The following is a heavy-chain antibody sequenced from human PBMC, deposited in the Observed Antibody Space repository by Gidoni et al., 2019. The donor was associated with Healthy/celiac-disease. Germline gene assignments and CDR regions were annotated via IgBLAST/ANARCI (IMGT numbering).Heavy chain of an antibody. CDR1: GGTFSSYA. CDR3: APDFWSGRTHPPNWFDP. J-gene: IGHJ5*02. D-gene: IGHD3-3*01. Sequence: QVQLVQSGAEVKKPGSSVKVSCKASGGTFSSYAISWVRQAPGQGLEWMGGIIPIFGTANYAQKFQRRVTITADESTSTAYMELSSLRSEDTAVYYCAPDFWSGRTHPPNWFDPWGQGTLVTVSS. CDR2: IIPIFGTA. V-gene: IGHV1-69*01.